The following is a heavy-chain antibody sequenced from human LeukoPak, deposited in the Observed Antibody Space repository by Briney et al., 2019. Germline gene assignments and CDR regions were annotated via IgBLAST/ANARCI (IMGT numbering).Heavy chain of an antibody. CDR3: ARGYNWNDPGDY. Sequence: ASVKVSCKASGYTFTSYYMHWVRQAPGKGLEWMGIINPRGGSARYAEKFQGRATMTSDTSTSTVYMELSSLRFEDTAVYYCARGYNWNDPGDYWGQGTLVTVSS. CDR1: GYTFTSYY. J-gene: IGHJ4*02. V-gene: IGHV1-46*01. D-gene: IGHD1-1*01. CDR2: INPRGGSA.